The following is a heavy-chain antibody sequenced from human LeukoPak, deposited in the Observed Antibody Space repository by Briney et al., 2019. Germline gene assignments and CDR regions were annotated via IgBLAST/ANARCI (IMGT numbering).Heavy chain of an antibody. CDR3: AKDLGAHYYGSGSYYSGIDY. D-gene: IGHD3-10*01. CDR1: GFTFNQFW. J-gene: IGHJ4*02. V-gene: IGHV3-74*01. CDR2: VNEHGSNT. Sequence: TGGSLRLSCEASGFTFNQFWMHWVRQAPGKGLVWVSRVNEHGSNTHYAGAVKGRFTVSRDNAKNTLYLQMDNLRAEDTALYYCAKDLGAHYYGSGSYYSGIDYWGQGTLVTVSS.